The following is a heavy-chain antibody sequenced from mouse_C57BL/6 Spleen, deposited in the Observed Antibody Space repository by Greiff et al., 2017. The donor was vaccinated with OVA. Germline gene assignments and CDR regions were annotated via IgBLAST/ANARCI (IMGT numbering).Heavy chain of an antibody. J-gene: IGHJ4*01. CDR2: IDPSDSET. Sequence: QVQLQQPGAELVRPGSSVKLSCKASGYTFTSYWMHWVKQRPIQGLEWIGNIDPSDSETHYNQQFKDKATLTVDKSSSTAYMQVSSLTSGDSAVYYCARGTMVTTGDFYAMDYWGQGTSVTVSA. D-gene: IGHD2-2*01. CDR3: ARGTMVTTGDFYAMDY. V-gene: IGHV1-52*01. CDR1: GYTFTSYW.